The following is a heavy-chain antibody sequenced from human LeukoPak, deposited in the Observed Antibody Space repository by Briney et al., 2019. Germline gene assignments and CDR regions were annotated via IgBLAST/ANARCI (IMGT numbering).Heavy chain of an antibody. CDR1: GYTFIDYC. Sequence: ASVKVSCKASGYTFIDYCILWVRQAPGQGLEWMGRINPNSGGTNYAQKFQGRVTMTSDTSISTAYMELSRLRSNDTAVYYCASEYNWNDPAYYYYMDVWGKGTTVTVSS. CDR2: INPNSGGT. D-gene: IGHD1-20*01. CDR3: ASEYNWNDPAYYYYMDV. V-gene: IGHV1-2*06. J-gene: IGHJ6*03.